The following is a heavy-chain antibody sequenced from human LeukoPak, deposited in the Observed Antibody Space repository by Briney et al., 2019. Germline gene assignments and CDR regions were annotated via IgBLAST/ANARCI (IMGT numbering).Heavy chain of an antibody. CDR2: ISSSGGST. Sequence: PGGSLRLSCAASGFSFTIYAMTWVRQAPGKGLEWVSAISSSGGSTHYADSVKGRFTISRDNSKNTLYLQMNSLRVEDTAVYYCAKGGVYCSGGNCYSADYWGRGTLVTVSS. CDR1: GFSFTIYA. D-gene: IGHD2-15*01. V-gene: IGHV3-23*01. J-gene: IGHJ4*02. CDR3: AKGGVYCSGGNCYSADY.